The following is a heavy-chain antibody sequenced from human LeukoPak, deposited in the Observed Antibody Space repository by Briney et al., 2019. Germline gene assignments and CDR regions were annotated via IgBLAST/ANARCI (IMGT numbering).Heavy chain of an antibody. D-gene: IGHD3-3*01. CDR1: GFTFSSNY. CDR2: IYSGGST. CDR3: ARDSRYDFWSGPTLDAFDI. J-gene: IGHJ3*02. Sequence: PGGSLRLSCAASGFTFSSNYMSWVRQAPGKGLEWVSVIYSGGSTYYADSVKGRFTISRDNSKNTLYLQMNSLRAEDTAVYYCARDSRYDFWSGPTLDAFDIWGQGTMVTVSS. V-gene: IGHV3-66*02.